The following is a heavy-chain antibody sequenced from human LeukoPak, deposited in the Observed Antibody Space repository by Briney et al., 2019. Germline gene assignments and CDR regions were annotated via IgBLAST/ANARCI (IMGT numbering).Heavy chain of an antibody. D-gene: IGHD4-17*01. J-gene: IGHJ4*02. V-gene: IGHV5-51*01. CDR2: IYPGDSDT. CDR1: GYNFSTYW. CDR3: ARRYYGSGAYYFDY. Sequence: PGESLKISCQGSGYNFSTYWIAWVRQMPGKGLEWMGIIYPGDSDTRYSPSFQGQVTISADKSISTAYLEWSSLKASDTAIYYCARRYYGSGAYYFDYWGQGTLVTVSS.